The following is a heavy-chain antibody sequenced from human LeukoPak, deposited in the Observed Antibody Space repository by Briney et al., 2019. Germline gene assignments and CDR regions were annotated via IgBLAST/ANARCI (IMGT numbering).Heavy chain of an antibody. J-gene: IGHJ4*02. CDR1: GGSFSGYY. Sequence: SEALSLTCAVYGGSFSGYYWSWIRQPPGKGLEWIGEINHSGSTNYNPSLKSRVTISVDTPKNQFSLKLSSVTAADTAVYYCARSNYYDSSGFGYWGQGTLVTVSS. D-gene: IGHD3-22*01. CDR3: ARSNYYDSSGFGY. CDR2: INHSGST. V-gene: IGHV4-34*01.